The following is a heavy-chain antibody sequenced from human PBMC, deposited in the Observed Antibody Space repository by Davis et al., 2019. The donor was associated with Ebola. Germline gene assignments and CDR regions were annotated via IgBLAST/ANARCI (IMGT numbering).Heavy chain of an antibody. CDR1: GYSFTSYW. J-gene: IGHJ4*02. CDR3: VRLNGEVVDY. Sequence: GESLKISCKGSGYSFTSYWIGWVRQMPGKGLEWMGIIYPHDSHVRYSPSFQGLVTISADKSITTAYLQWSGLKASDSAIYYCVRLNGEVVDYWGQGTLVTVSS. V-gene: IGHV5-51*01. CDR2: IYPHDSHV. D-gene: IGHD2-8*01.